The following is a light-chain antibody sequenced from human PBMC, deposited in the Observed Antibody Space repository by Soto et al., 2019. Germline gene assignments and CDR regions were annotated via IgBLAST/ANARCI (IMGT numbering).Light chain of an antibody. V-gene: IGLV2-14*01. CDR1: SNDVGGYHY. CDR2: EIS. CDR3: SSYTYSGTLVV. Sequence: QSALTQPASVSGSPGQSITISCTGTSNDVGGYHYVSWYQQYPGKAPNLIIYEISHRPSGVSNRFSGSKSGNTASLTISGLQAEDEAEYYCSSYTYSGTLVVFGGGTKVTVL. J-gene: IGLJ3*02.